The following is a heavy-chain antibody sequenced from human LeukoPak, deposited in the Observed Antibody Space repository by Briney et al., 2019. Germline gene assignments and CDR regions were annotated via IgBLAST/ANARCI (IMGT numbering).Heavy chain of an antibody. Sequence: SVTLSLICGVSGTSFTSYYWSWIRQTPGKGLEWIGEVNHSGYTNMNPFLKSRVTISVDTSKNQFSLMMTSVTAADTAVYFCARMTTGHDYWGQGTLVTVSS. CDR1: GTSFTSYY. CDR3: ARMTTGHDY. J-gene: IGHJ4*02. CDR2: VNHSGYT. V-gene: IGHV4-34*01. D-gene: IGHD4-17*01.